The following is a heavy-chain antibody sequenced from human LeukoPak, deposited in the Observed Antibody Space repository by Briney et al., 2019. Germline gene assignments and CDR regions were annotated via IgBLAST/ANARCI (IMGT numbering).Heavy chain of an antibody. D-gene: IGHD1-26*01. CDR1: RGTFISYA. Sequence: ASVTVSCMSSRGTFISYAISWVRQAPGQGLEWMGGIIPIFGTANYAQKFQGRVTITADESTSTAYMELSSLRSEDTAVYYCARAQLSGSYYDWGQGTLVTVSS. CDR2: IIPIFGTA. V-gene: IGHV1-69*13. CDR3: ARAQLSGSYYD. J-gene: IGHJ4*02.